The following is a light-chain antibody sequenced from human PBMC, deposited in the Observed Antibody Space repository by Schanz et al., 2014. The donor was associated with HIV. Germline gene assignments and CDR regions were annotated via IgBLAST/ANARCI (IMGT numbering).Light chain of an antibody. V-gene: IGLV1-40*01. Sequence: QSVLPQPPSVSGAPGQRVTISCTWSSSNIGADYDVHWYQLRPGTAPGVLIFDNTNRPSGVPARFSGSKSGASASLDISGLQAEDEADFFCQSFDSRLNGVVFGGGTKLTVL. CDR3: QSFDSRLNGVV. CDR1: SSNIGADYD. J-gene: IGLJ3*02. CDR2: DNT.